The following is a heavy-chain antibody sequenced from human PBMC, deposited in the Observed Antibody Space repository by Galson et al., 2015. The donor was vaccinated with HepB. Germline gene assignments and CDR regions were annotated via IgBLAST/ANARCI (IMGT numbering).Heavy chain of an antibody. J-gene: IGHJ3*02. CDR1: GGSISSGTSS. D-gene: IGHD3-22*01. CDR3: ARAHFYDYSGYPTDAFDI. CDR2: IYHSGST. Sequence: TLSLTCAVSGGSISSGTSSWSWIRQPPGKALEWIAYIYHSGSTYYNPSLKSRATISLDRSKNQFSLNLSSVTAADTAVYYCARAHFYDYSGYPTDAFDIWGQGTLVTVSS. V-gene: IGHV4-30-2*01.